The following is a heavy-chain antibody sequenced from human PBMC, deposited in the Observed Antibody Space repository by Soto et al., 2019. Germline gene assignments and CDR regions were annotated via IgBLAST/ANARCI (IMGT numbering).Heavy chain of an antibody. J-gene: IGHJ6*02. CDR2: IYTSGST. V-gene: IGHV4-4*07. D-gene: IGHD6-13*01. CDR1: GGSISSYY. CDR3: VGLGYSSSWYLHYYYGMDV. Sequence: SETLSLTCTVSGGSISSYYWSWIRQPAGKGLEWIGRIYTSGSTNYNPSLKSRVTMSVDTSKNQFSLKLSSVTAADTAVYYCVGLGYSSSWYLHYYYGMDVWGQGTTVTVSS.